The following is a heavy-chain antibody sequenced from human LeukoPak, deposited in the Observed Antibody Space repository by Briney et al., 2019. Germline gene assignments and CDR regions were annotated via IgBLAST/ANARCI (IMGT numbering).Heavy chain of an antibody. D-gene: IGHD3-10*01. CDR3: ARLRITMVRGVIIHPFDY. CDR1: GGSISSYY. J-gene: IGHJ4*02. V-gene: IGHV4-59*08. CDR2: IYYSGST. Sequence: TSETLSPTCTVSGGSISSYYWSWIRQPPGKGLEWIGYIYYSGSTNYNPSLKSRVTISVDTSKNQFSLKLSSVTAADTAVYYCARLRITMVRGVIIHPFDYWGQGTLVTVSS.